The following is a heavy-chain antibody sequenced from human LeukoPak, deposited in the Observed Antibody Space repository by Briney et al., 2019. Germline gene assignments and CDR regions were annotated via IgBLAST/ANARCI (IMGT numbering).Heavy chain of an antibody. Sequence: SETLSLTCTVSGGSISSYYWSWIRQPPGKGLEWIAYISDIGSINYNPSLKSRVTMSVDTSKNQFSLKLSSVTAADTAVYYCARDKVLLWFGPADYYYYGMDVWGQGTTVTVSS. CDR3: ARDKVLLWFGPADYYYYGMDV. CDR1: GGSISSYY. J-gene: IGHJ6*02. D-gene: IGHD3-10*01. CDR2: ISDIGSI. V-gene: IGHV4-59*12.